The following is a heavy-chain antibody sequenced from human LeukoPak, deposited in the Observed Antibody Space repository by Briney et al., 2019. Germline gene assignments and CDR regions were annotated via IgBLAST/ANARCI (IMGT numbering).Heavy chain of an antibody. V-gene: IGHV4-61*09. CDR3: ARGRGQQGY. Sequence: SETLSLTRTVSGDSISSGGHYWSWIWQPAGKGLEWIGHLYSSGSTNYNPSLKSRVTISVDTSKSQFSLKLSSVTAADTAVYYCARGRGQQGYWGQGTLVTVSS. J-gene: IGHJ4*02. D-gene: IGHD6-13*01. CDR1: GDSISSGGHY. CDR2: LYSSGST.